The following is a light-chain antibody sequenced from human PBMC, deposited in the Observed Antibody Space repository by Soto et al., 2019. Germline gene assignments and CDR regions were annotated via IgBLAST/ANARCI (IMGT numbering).Light chain of an antibody. J-gene: IGKJ4*01. Sequence: EIVLTQSPATLSLSPGERATLSCRASQSVSSYLAWYQQKPGQAPRLLIYDASNRATGIPARFSGSGSGTDVPLTISSLEPEEFAVYYCQQRSNWPLTFGGGNKVEIK. CDR2: DAS. V-gene: IGKV3-11*01. CDR3: QQRSNWPLT. CDR1: QSVSSY.